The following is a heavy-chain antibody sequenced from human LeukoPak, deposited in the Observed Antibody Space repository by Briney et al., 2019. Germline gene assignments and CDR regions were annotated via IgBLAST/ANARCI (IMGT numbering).Heavy chain of an antibody. Sequence: PSQTLSLTCIVTGGSISSCSHYWSWIPQPAGKGLEWIGRFYTSGSTNYNPSLKSRVTMSVDTSKNQFSLKLSSVTAADTAVYYCARHVVRGVRSVFYWFDPWGQGTLVTVSS. J-gene: IGHJ5*02. CDR2: FYTSGST. CDR3: ARHVVRGVRSVFYWFDP. V-gene: IGHV4-61*02. D-gene: IGHD3-10*01. CDR1: GGSISSCSHY.